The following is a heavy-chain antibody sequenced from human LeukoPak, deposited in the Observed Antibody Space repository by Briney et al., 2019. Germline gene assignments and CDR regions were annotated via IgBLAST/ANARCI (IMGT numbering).Heavy chain of an antibody. CDR3: ARGPQNYYDSSGYPYFQH. CDR2: INSDGSST. D-gene: IGHD3-22*01. Sequence: GGSLRLSCAASGFTFSSYEMNWVRQAPGKGLVWVSRINSDGSSTSYADSVKGRFTISRDNAKNTLYLQMNSLRAEDTAVYYCARGPQNYYDSSGYPYFQHWGQGTLVTVSS. CDR1: GFTFSSYE. J-gene: IGHJ1*01. V-gene: IGHV3-74*01.